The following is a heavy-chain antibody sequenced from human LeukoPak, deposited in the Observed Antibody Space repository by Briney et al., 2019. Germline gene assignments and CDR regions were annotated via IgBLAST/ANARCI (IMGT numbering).Heavy chain of an antibody. D-gene: IGHD5-24*01. J-gene: IGHJ2*01. V-gene: IGHV3-30*03. CDR2: ISHDGSDK. CDR1: GFTFSSDG. Sequence: PGGSLRLSCTVSGFTFSSDGMHWVCQAPGKGLEWVAVISHDGSDKYYADSVKGRFTISRDNSKNTVFLQMNSLRSEDTAFYLCARDAEWLRFYWYFDLWGRGTLVAVSS. CDR3: ARDAEWLRFYWYFDL.